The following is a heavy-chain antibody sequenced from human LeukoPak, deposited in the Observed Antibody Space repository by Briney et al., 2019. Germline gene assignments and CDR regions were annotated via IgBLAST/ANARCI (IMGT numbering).Heavy chain of an antibody. CDR2: IYYSGST. CDR3: ARDSSGWYDVRGGYDY. J-gene: IGHJ4*02. Sequence: PSETLSLTCTVSGGSISSYYWSWIRQPPGKGLEWIGYIYYSGSTNYNPSLKSRVTISVDTSKNQFSLKLSPVTAADTAVYYCARDSSGWYDVRGGYDYWGQGTLVTVSS. D-gene: IGHD6-19*01. V-gene: IGHV4-59*12. CDR1: GGSISSYY.